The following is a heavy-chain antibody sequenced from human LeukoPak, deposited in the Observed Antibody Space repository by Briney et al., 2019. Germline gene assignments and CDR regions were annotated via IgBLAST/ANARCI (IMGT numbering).Heavy chain of an antibody. Sequence: ASVKVSCKASGYTFTSYDINWVRQATGQGLEWMGWMNPNSGNTGYAQKFQGRVTITRNTSISTAYMELSSLRSEDTAVYYCATIAAAGPGHGDAFDIWGQGTMVTVSS. CDR2: MNPNSGNT. CDR3: ATIAAAGPGHGDAFDI. CDR1: GYTFTSYD. V-gene: IGHV1-8*03. J-gene: IGHJ3*02. D-gene: IGHD6-13*01.